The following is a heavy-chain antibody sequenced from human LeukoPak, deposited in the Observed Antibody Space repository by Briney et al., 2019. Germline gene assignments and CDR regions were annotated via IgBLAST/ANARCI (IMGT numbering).Heavy chain of an antibody. CDR2: IYSGGST. CDR1: GFTFSSYA. J-gene: IGHJ4*02. V-gene: IGHV3-66*01. D-gene: IGHD6-13*01. Sequence: AGGSLRLSCAASGFTFSSYAMSWVRQAPGKGLEWVSVIYSGGSTYYADSVKGRFTISRDNSKNTLYLQMNSLRAEDTAVYYCARDNILLGAAVSYFDYWGQGTLVTVSS. CDR3: ARDNILLGAAVSYFDY.